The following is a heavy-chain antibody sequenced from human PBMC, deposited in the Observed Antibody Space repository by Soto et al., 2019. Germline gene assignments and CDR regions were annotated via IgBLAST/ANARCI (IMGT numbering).Heavy chain of an antibody. CDR1: GFTFSSYW. CDR3: ARVDSSSPGWYFDL. Sequence: GGSLRLSCAASGFTFSSYWMSWVRQAPGKGLEWVANIKQDGSEKYYVDSVKGRFTISRDNAKNSLYLQMNSLRVEDTAVYYCARVDSSSPGWYFDLWGRGTLVTVSS. D-gene: IGHD6-13*01. CDR2: IKQDGSEK. V-gene: IGHV3-7*01. J-gene: IGHJ2*01.